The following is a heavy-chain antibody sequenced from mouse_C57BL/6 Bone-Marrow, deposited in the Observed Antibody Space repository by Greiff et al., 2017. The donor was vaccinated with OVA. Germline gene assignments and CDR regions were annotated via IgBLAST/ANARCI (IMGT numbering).Heavy chain of an antibody. CDR2: IWSDGST. CDR1: GFSLTSYG. J-gene: IGHJ1*03. CDR3: ARHGDYYGSRSWYFDV. V-gene: IGHV2-6-1*01. D-gene: IGHD1-1*01. Sequence: VQGVESGPGLVAPSQSLSITCTVSGFSLTSYGVHWVRQPPGKGLEWLVVIWSDGSTTYNSALKSRLSISKDNSKSQVFLKMNSLQTDDTAMYYCARHGDYYGSRSWYFDVWGTGTTVTVSS.